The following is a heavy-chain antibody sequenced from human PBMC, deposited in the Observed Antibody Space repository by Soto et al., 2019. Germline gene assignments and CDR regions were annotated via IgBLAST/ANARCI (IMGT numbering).Heavy chain of an antibody. Sequence: EVQLLESGGGLVQPGGSLRLSCAASGFTFSNYAMSWVRQAPGKGLEWVSGIGGRATSAYYADSVKGRFAISRDNSYNTLSMQLNSLRAEDTAVYYCAKSRYSASSGDFYDFWGQGTLVSVSS. CDR3: AKSRYSASSGDFYDF. CDR1: GFTFSNYA. J-gene: IGHJ4*02. D-gene: IGHD3-22*01. CDR2: IGGRATSA. V-gene: IGHV3-23*01.